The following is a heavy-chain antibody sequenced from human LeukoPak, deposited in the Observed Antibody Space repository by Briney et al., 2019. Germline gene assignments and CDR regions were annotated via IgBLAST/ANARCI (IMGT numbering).Heavy chain of an antibody. CDR1: GFTFSSYW. J-gene: IGHJ6*03. V-gene: IGHV3-7*01. D-gene: IGHD5-12*01. CDR2: IKQDGSEK. CDR3: ARGRFGYSGYYYMDV. Sequence: PGGSLRLSCAASGFTFSSYWMSWVRQAPGKGLEWVANIKQDGSEKYYVDSVKGRFTISRDNAKNSLYLQMNSLRAEDTAVYYCARGRFGYSGYYYMDVWGKGTTVTVSS.